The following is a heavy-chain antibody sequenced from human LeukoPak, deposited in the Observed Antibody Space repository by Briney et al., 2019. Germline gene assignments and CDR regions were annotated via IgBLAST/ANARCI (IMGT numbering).Heavy chain of an antibody. CDR3: ARDPHYDFWSGYYAPWFDP. J-gene: IGHJ5*02. Sequence: GGSLRLSCAASGFTVSSNYMSWVRLAPGKGLEWVSSISSSSSYIYYADSVKGRFTISRDNAKNSLYLQMNSLRAEDTAVYYCARDPHYDFWSGYYAPWFDPWGQGTLVTVSS. D-gene: IGHD3-3*01. CDR2: ISSSSSYI. CDR1: GFTVSSNY. V-gene: IGHV3-21*01.